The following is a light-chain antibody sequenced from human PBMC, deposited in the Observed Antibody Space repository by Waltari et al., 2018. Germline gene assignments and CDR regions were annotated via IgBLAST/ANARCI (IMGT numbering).Light chain of an antibody. J-gene: IGLJ3*02. V-gene: IGLV2-14*03. CDR3: NSYTGSSTSVL. CDR1: SGDVGGYNY. Sequence: QSALTQPASVSGSPGQSITISCTGTSGDVGGYNYVSWYQHHPGKAPKLIIYDVNKRPSWVSNRFSGSKSGNTASLTISGLQADDEADYYCNSYTGSSTSVLFGGGTKLTVL. CDR2: DVN.